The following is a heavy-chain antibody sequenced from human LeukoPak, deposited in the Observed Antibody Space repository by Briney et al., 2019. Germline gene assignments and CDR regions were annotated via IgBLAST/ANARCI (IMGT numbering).Heavy chain of an antibody. CDR2: VIPIFGTA. V-gene: IGHV1-69*05. Sequence: SVKVSCKASGGTFSSYAISWVRQAPGQGLEWMGGVIPIFGTANYAQKFQGRVTITTDESTSTAYMELSSLRSEDTAVYYCAVGCSTSCRNYYYYYMDVWGKGTTVTVSS. D-gene: IGHD2-2*01. J-gene: IGHJ6*03. CDR1: GGTFSSYA. CDR3: AVGCSTSCRNYYYYYMDV.